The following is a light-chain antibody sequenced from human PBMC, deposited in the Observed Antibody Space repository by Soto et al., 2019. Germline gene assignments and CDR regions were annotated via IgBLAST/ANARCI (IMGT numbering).Light chain of an antibody. J-gene: IGLJ1*01. CDR1: SSDVSGYNY. CDR2: DVS. V-gene: IGLV2-14*01. CDR3: SSYTSSSTLYV. Sequence: QSALTQPASVSVSPGQSITISCTGASSDVSGYNYVSWYQQHPGKAPKLMIYDVSDRPSGVSNRFSGSKSGNTASLTISGLQAEDEADYYCSSYTSSSTLYVFGTGTKLTVL.